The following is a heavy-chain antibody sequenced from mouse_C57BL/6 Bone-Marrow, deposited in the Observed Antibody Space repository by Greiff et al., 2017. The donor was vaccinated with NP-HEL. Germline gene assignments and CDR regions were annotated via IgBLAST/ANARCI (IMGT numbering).Heavy chain of an antibody. Sequence: VQLQQSGAELVRPGASVKLSCTDSGFNIKDDYMHWVKQRPEQGLEWIGWFDPENGDTEYGSKFRGKATIIAYTISNTAYLQLSSLSSEDTAVYYCTTDDYYVTVFSYWGQGTLVTVSS. CDR2: FDPENGDT. V-gene: IGHV14-4*01. CDR3: TTDDYYVTVFSY. D-gene: IGHD2-3*01. J-gene: IGHJ3*01. CDR1: GFNIKDDY.